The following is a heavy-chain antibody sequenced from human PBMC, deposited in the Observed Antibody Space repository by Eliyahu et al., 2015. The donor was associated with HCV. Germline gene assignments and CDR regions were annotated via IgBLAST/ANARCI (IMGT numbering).Heavy chain of an antibody. CDR1: GGSVSTGSYY. D-gene: IGHD1-1*01. Sequence: QVQLQESGPGLVKPSETLSLTCTVSGGSVSTGSYYWSWIRQXXGKGLEWIGYIYYSGATDYSPSLKSRATISVDASKNQFSLKLSSVTAADTAVXYCASTLYRWNEPYYSDYWGQGTLVTVSS. J-gene: IGHJ4*02. CDR3: ASTLYRWNEPYYSDY. CDR2: IYYSGAT. V-gene: IGHV4-61*01.